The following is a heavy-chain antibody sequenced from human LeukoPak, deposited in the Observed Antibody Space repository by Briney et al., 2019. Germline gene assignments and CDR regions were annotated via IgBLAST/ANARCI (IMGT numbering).Heavy chain of an antibody. CDR3: ARVLFTEEDAFDI. CDR2: IYYSGST. V-gene: IGHV4-59*01. Sequence: SETLSLTCTVSGGSISSYYWSWIRQPPGKGLEWIGYIYYSGSTNYNPSLKSRVAISVDTSKNQFSLKLSSVTAADTAVYYCARVLFTEEDAFDIWGQGTMVTVSS. J-gene: IGHJ3*02. CDR1: GGSISSYY.